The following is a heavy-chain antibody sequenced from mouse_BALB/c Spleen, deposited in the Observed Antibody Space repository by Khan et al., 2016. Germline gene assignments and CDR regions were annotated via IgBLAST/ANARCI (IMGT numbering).Heavy chain of an antibody. J-gene: IGHJ1*01. Sequence: EVQLQESGPGLVKPSQSLSLTCTVTGYSITSDYAWNWIRQFPGNKLEWMGYISYSGSNSNNPSLKSRISITRDTSKNQFFLQLNSVTNEDTATYYCARVRYYGSRGYFDVWGAGTTVTVSS. V-gene: IGHV3-2*02. CDR2: ISYSGSN. CDR3: ARVRYYGSRGYFDV. CDR1: GYSITSDYA. D-gene: IGHD1-1*01.